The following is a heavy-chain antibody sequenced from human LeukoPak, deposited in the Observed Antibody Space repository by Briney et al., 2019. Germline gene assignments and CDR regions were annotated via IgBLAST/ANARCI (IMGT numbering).Heavy chain of an antibody. CDR2: ISASGGST. D-gene: IGHD2-15*01. Sequence: SLKVSCKASGGTFSSYAISWVRQAPGQGLEWMGRISASGGSTNYAQKFQGRVTITADKSTGTAYMELSSLRSEDTAVYYCARDVYCSGGSCYSRAWLYYYCYGMDVWGQGTTVTVSS. CDR3: ARDVYCSGGSCYSRAWLYYYCYGMDV. V-gene: IGHV1-69*04. CDR1: GGTFSSYA. J-gene: IGHJ6*02.